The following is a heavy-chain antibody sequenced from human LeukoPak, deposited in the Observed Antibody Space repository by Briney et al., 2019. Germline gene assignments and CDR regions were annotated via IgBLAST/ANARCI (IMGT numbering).Heavy chain of an antibody. D-gene: IGHD3-22*01. J-gene: IGHJ4*02. CDR3: AKFPSGYPDDY. V-gene: IGHV3-23*01. Sequence: GGSLRLSCAASGFTFSSYARSWVRQAPGKGLEGVSAISGSGGSTYYADSVKGRFTISRDNSKNTLYLQMNSLRAEDTAVYYCAKFPSGYPDDYWGQGTLVTVSS. CDR1: GFTFSSYA. CDR2: ISGSGGST.